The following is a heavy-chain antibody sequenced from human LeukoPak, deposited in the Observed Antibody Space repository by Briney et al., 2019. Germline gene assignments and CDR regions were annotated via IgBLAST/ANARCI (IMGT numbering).Heavy chain of an antibody. CDR1: GFTFSTYS. CDR2: ISTSSSYI. V-gene: IGHV3-21*01. J-gene: IGHJ4*02. D-gene: IGHD2-15*01. Sequence: GGSLRLSCAASGFTFSTYSMNWVRQAPGKGLEWVSSISTSSSYIYYADSVKGRFTISRDSAKNSLYLQMNNLRAEDTAVYYCARAYVGYCSGGSCYRYFDYWGQGTLVTVSS. CDR3: ARAYVGYCSGGSCYRYFDY.